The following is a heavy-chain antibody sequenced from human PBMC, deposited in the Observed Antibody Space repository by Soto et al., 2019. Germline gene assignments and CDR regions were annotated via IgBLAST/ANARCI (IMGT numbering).Heavy chain of an antibody. CDR1: GYTFTSYG. J-gene: IGHJ4*02. V-gene: IGHV1-18*01. CDR3: ARREYSSIQLWFRFDY. D-gene: IGHD5-18*01. CDR2: ISAYNGNT. Sequence: ASVKVSCKASGYTFTSYGVSWVRQAPGQGLEWMGWISAYNGNTNYAQKLQGRVTMTTDTSTSTAYMELRSLRSDDTAVYYCARREYSSIQLWFRFDYWGQGTLVTVSS.